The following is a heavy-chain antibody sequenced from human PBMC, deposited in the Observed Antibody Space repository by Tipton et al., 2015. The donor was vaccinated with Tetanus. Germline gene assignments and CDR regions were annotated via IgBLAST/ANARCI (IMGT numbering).Heavy chain of an antibody. V-gene: IGHV3-53*01. CDR3: AKDQDYGDYFGVDY. Sequence: SGVIFRLYTMSWVRQAPGKGLEWVSVIYSGGSTYYADSVKGRFTISRDNSKNTLYLQMNSLRAEDTAVYFCAKDQDYGDYFGVDYWGQGTLVTVSS. J-gene: IGHJ4*02. CDR2: IYSGGST. D-gene: IGHD4-17*01. CDR1: GVIFRLYT.